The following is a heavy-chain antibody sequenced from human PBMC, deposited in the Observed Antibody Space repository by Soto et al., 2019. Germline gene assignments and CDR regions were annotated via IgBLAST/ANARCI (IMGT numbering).Heavy chain of an antibody. CDR3: AKGLVYSFAILTGYSDYYYYGMDG. V-gene: IGHV3-30*18. CDR1: GFTFSSYG. CDR2: ISYDGSNK. J-gene: IGHJ6*02. D-gene: IGHD3-9*01. Sequence: GGSLRLSCAASGFTFSSYGMHWVRQAPGKGLEWVAVISYDGSNKYYADSVKGRFTISRDNSKNTLYLQMNSLRAEDTAVYYCAKGLVYSFAILTGYSDYYYYGMDGWGQGTTVTVSS.